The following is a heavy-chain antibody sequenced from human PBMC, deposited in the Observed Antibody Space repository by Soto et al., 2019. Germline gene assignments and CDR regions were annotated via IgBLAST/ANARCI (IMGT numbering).Heavy chain of an antibody. Sequence: SETLSLTCTVSGGSISYYYWSWIRQPPGKGLEWIGYIYYSGSPNYNPSLKSRVTISVDTSKRQFSLKLSSVTAADTAVYYCARLDTFVVGDYYYYGMDVWGQGTTVTVFS. CDR2: IYYSGSP. V-gene: IGHV4-59*01. CDR3: ARLDTFVVGDYYYYGMDV. D-gene: IGHD5-18*01. CDR1: GGSISYYY. J-gene: IGHJ6*02.